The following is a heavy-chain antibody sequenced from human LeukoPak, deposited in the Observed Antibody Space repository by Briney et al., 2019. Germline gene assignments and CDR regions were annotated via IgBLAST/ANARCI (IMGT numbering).Heavy chain of an antibody. D-gene: IGHD5-12*01. J-gene: IGHJ4*02. Sequence: GGSLRLSCAASGFTFSTYSMNWVRQAPGKGLEWVSSISSSSSSYKYYVDSVKGRFTISRDNAKRSLYLQMNSLRAEDTAVYYCARTRTGSGYGPDYWGQGTLVTVSS. CDR2: ISSSSSSYK. CDR1: GFTFSTYS. V-gene: IGHV3-21*01. CDR3: ARTRTGSGYGPDY.